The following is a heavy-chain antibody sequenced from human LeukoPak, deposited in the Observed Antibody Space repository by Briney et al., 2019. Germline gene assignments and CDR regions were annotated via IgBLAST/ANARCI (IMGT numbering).Heavy chain of an antibody. CDR1: GFTFSRYW. CDR3: AREDY. CDR2: INSDGNIT. Sequence: GGSLRLSCAASGFTFSRYWMHWVRQAPGKGLVWVSRINSDGNITNYADSVKGRFTISRDNAKNSLYLQMNSLRDEDTAVYYCAREDYWGQGTLVTVSS. J-gene: IGHJ4*02. V-gene: IGHV3-74*01.